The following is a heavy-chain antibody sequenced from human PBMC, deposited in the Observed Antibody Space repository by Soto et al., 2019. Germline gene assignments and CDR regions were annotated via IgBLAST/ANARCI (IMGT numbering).Heavy chain of an antibody. CDR3: TRGQEVWWNAGPLGLHGLDV. Sequence: QVQLVQSGAEVQESGASVKVSCKASRYTFISYDINWVRQAPGQGLEWMGWMNPSSANTGYAQKFQGRISMTRNTSMNTAYMELNRLPSEDTAVYYCTRGQEVWWNAGPLGLHGLDVWGQGTTVTVSS. CDR2: MNPSSANT. V-gene: IGHV1-8*01. J-gene: IGHJ6*02. D-gene: IGHD3-16*01. CDR1: RYTFISYD.